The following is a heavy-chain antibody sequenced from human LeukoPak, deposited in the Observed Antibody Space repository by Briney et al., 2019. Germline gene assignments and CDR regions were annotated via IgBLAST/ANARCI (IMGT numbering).Heavy chain of an antibody. CDR1: GYTFTSYY. J-gene: IGHJ6*02. D-gene: IGHD5-18*01. V-gene: IGHV1-46*01. CDR2: INPSGGYT. CDR3: AREGYSYGCYYYYGMHV. Sequence: ASVKVSYKPSGYTFTSYYIHWVRQAPGQGLEWMGIINPSGGYTSYAQKFQGRVTMTRDTSTSTVYMELSSLRSEDTAVYYCAREGYSYGCYYYYGMHVWGQGTTVTVSS.